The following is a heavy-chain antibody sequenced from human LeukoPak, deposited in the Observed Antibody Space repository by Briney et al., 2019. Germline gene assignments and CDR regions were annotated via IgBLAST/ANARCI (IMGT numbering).Heavy chain of an antibody. J-gene: IGHJ4*02. D-gene: IGHD1-26*01. CDR1: GYTFTSYY. CDR2: INPSGGST. Sequence: GASVKVSCKASGYTFTSYYMHWVRQAPGQGLEWMGIINPSGGSTSYAQKFQGRVTMTADTSTNTAYMELRSLRSDDTAVYYCARDKGARGSGVGAKVSVYWGQGTLVTVSS. V-gene: IGHV1-46*01. CDR3: ARDKGARGSGVGAKVSVY.